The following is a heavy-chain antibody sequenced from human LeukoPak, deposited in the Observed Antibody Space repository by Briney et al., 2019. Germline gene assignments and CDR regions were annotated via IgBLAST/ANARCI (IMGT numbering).Heavy chain of an antibody. CDR3: ARSASGPLDY. Sequence: GGSLRLSCAASGFTFSSYGMHWVRQAPGKGLEWVSSISSNDVYIYYADSVQGRFTVSRDNARNSLYLQMNSLRVDDTAVYYCARSASGPLDYWGQGTLVTVSS. CDR2: ISSNDVYI. D-gene: IGHD2-8*02. V-gene: IGHV3-21*06. CDR1: GFTFSSYG. J-gene: IGHJ4*02.